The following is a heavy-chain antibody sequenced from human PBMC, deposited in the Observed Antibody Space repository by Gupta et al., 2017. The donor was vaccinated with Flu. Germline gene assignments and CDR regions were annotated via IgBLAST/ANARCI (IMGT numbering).Heavy chain of an antibody. V-gene: IGHV3-49*02. J-gene: IGHJ4*02. D-gene: IGHD5-18*01. CDR2: IRSKAYGGTT. Sequence: GLEWVGFIRSKAYGGTTEYAASVKGRFTISRDDSKSIAYLQMNSLKTEDTAVYYCTRASGYSYGYLVGPMDYWGQGTLVTVSS. CDR3: TRASGYSYGYLVGPMDY.